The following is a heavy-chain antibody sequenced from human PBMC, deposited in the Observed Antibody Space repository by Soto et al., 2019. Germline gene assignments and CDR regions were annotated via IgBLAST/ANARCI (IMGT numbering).Heavy chain of an antibody. CDR2: ISPYDGNT. CDR3: AREAGSGSSYPENY. J-gene: IGHJ4*02. V-gene: IGHV1-18*04. CDR1: GYTFTYYG. D-gene: IGHD1-26*01. Sequence: QVQLEQSGAEAKKPGASVKVSCKASGYTFTYYGISWVRQAAGQGLEWLGWISPYDGNTTYAQRLQDRITMTTDTSTSTAYMELRRLRFDDTAVYYCAREAGSGSSYPENYWGQGTLVTVS.